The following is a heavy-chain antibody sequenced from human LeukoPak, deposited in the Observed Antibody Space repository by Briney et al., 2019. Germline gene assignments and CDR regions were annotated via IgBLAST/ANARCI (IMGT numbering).Heavy chain of an antibody. Sequence: GGSLRLSCAASGFTFSSYWMRWVRQAPGKGLEWVANIKQDGSEKYYVDSVKGRFTISRDNAKNSLYLQMNSLRAEDTAVYYCARDRRTSSWYENYYGMDVWGKGTTVTVSS. CDR2: IKQDGSEK. CDR3: ARDRRTSSWYENYYGMDV. V-gene: IGHV3-7*03. CDR1: GFTFSSYW. J-gene: IGHJ6*04. D-gene: IGHD6-13*01.